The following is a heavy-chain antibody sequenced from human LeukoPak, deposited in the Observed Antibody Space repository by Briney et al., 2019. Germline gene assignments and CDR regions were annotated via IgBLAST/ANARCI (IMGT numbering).Heavy chain of an antibody. CDR2: INDRGRT. Sequence: SETLSLTCTVSGDSVRSYYWSWIRQPPGQGLEWLGHINDRGRTNYNPSLQARLTNSIDTSKTKFSLKLSSVTAAATAVYYCARRTMGAFLFVDWGQGTLVTVSS. J-gene: IGHJ4*02. D-gene: IGHD1-26*01. V-gene: IGHV4-59*08. CDR3: ARRTMGAFLFVD. CDR1: GDSVRSYY.